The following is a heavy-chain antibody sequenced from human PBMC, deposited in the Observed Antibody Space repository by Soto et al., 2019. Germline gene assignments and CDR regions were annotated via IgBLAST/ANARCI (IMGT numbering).Heavy chain of an antibody. CDR1: GGSISSYY. CDR3: ARDSRGGVNALDY. V-gene: IGHV4-59*01. Sequence: SETLSLTCTVSGGSISSYYWSWIRQPPGKGLEWIGYIYYSGSTNYNPSLKSRLTISVDTSKNQFSLKLSSVTAADTAVYYCARDSRGGVNALDYWGQGTLVTVSS. J-gene: IGHJ4*02. D-gene: IGHD3-10*01. CDR2: IYYSGST.